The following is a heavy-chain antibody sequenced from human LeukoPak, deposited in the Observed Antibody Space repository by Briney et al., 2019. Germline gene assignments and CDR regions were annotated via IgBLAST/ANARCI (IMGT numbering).Heavy chain of an antibody. CDR1: GLNFNSHT. CDR2: ISSDSNSI. Sequence: GGSLRLSCVASGLNFNSHTMKWVRQAPGKGLEWVSSISSDSNSIYHADSVKGRFTISRDNAKNSLYLQMNSLRGEDTAVYYCARDKGDYHTRGSLFVFGSQGTLVTVSS. D-gene: IGHD3-22*01. V-gene: IGHV3-21*04. J-gene: IGHJ4*02. CDR3: ARDKGDYHTRGSLFVF.